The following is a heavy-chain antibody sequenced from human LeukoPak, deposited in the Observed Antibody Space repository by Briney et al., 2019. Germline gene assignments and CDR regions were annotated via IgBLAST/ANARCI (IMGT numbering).Heavy chain of an antibody. CDR3: AKAGDSSGYRGDSDAFDI. J-gene: IGHJ3*02. CDR2: ISGSGDST. CDR1: GFTFSSYA. Sequence: GGSLRLSCAASGFTFSSYAMSWVRQAPGKGLEWVSAISGSGDSTYYADSVKGRFTISRDNSKNTLYLQMNSLRAEDTAVYYCAKAGDSSGYRGDSDAFDIWGQGTMVTVSS. D-gene: IGHD3-22*01. V-gene: IGHV3-23*01.